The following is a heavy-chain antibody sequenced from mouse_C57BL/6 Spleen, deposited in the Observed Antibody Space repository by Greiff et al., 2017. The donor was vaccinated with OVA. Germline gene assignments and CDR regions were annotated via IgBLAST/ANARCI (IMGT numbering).Heavy chain of an antibody. CDR3: ARSVNDSSSHWYFDV. CDR1: GYTFTSYG. Sequence: EVQLQQSGAELVRPGASVKMSCKTSGYTFTSYGINWVKQRPGQGLEWIGYIYIGNGYTEYNEKFKGKATLTSDTSSSTAYMQLSSLTSEDSAIYFWARSVNDSSSHWYFDVWGTGTTVTVSS. D-gene: IGHD1-1*01. J-gene: IGHJ1*03. V-gene: IGHV1-58*01. CDR2: IYIGNGYT.